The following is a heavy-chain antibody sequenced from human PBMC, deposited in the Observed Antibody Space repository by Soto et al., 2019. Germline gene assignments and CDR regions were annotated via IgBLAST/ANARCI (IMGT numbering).Heavy chain of an antibody. J-gene: IGHJ6*02. D-gene: IGHD3-3*01. Sequence: QVQLVQSGAEVKKPGSSVKVSCKASGGTFSSYAISWVRQAPGQGLEWMGGIIPIFGTANYAQKFQARVTITADESTRTAYMELSSRRSEDTAVYYCARGKGGTIFGVVIPHYYYYGMHVWCQGTTVTVSS. CDR3: ARGKGGTIFGVVIPHYYYYGMHV. CDR2: IIPIFGTA. CDR1: GGTFSSYA. V-gene: IGHV1-69*01.